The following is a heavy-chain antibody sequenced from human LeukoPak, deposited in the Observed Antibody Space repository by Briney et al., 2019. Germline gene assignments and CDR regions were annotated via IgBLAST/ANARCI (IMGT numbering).Heavy chain of an antibody. Sequence: GGSLRLSCAASGFTFSSYSMNWVRQAPGEGLEWVSSISSSSSYIYYEDSVKGRFTISRDNAKNSLYLQMNSLRAEDTAVYYCARAYSGYDYQGRPTNFDYWGQGTLVTVSS. V-gene: IGHV3-21*01. D-gene: IGHD5-12*01. CDR3: ARAYSGYDYQGRPTNFDY. CDR1: GFTFSSYS. J-gene: IGHJ4*02. CDR2: ISSSSSYI.